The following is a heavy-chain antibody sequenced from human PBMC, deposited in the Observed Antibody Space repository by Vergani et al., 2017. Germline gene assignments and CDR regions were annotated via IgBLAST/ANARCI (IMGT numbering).Heavy chain of an antibody. J-gene: IGHJ4*02. D-gene: IGHD1-26*01. V-gene: IGHV4-61*02. CDR3: ARGGWGLLRGAVDY. CDR1: GGSISSGSYY. Sequence: QVQLQESGPGLVKPSQTLSLTCTVSGGSISSGSYYWSWIRQPAGKGLEWIGRIYTSRSTNYNPSLKGRVTMSVDTSKNQFSLKLSSVTAADAAVYYCARGGWGLLRGAVDYWGQRTLVTVSS. CDR2: IYTSRST.